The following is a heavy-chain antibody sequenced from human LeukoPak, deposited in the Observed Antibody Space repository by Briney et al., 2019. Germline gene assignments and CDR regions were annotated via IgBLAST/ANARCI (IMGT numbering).Heavy chain of an antibody. V-gene: IGHV5-51*01. CDR2: NYPGDSDT. Sequence: GESLKISCKGSGYSFSNYWIGWVRQMPGKGLEWMGINYPGDSDTRYSPSFQGQVSISADKSINTAYLQWSSLRASDTAMYYCARHYHCSTGTCYGDYWGQGTLVTVSS. D-gene: IGHD2-15*01. CDR1: GYSFSNYW. CDR3: ARHYHCSTGTCYGDY. J-gene: IGHJ4*02.